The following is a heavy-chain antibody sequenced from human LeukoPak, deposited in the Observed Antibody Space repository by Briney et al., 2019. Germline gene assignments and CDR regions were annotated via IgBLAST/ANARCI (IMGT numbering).Heavy chain of an antibody. D-gene: IGHD4-17*01. Sequence: ASVKVSCKASGYTFTSYDINWVRQATGQGLEWMGWMNPNSGNTGYAQKFQGRVTMTRNTSISTAYMELSSLRSEATAVYYCARGTTVTQTGYYYMDVWGKGTTVTVSS. CDR2: MNPNSGNT. CDR1: GYTFTSYD. V-gene: IGHV1-8*01. CDR3: ARGTTVTQTGYYYMDV. J-gene: IGHJ6*03.